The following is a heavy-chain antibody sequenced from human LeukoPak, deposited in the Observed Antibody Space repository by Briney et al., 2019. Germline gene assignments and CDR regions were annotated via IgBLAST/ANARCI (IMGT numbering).Heavy chain of an antibody. J-gene: IGHJ3*02. CDR3: ARDSTSYDAFDI. Sequence: SETLSLTYTVSGGSISSGDYYWSWIRQPPGKGLEWIGYIYYTGSTNYNPSLKSRVTISLDTSNNQFSLKLSSVTAADTAVYYCARDSTSYDAFDIWGQGTMVTVSS. CDR2: IYYTGST. V-gene: IGHV4-61*08. D-gene: IGHD2-2*01. CDR1: GGSISSGDYY.